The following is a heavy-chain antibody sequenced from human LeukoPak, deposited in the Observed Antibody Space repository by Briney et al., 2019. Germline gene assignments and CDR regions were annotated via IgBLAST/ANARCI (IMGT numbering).Heavy chain of an antibody. D-gene: IGHD5-24*01. J-gene: IGHJ4*02. V-gene: IGHV3-30*04. CDR1: GFTLSSYA. CDR3: ARDRMAAY. Sequence: GRSLRLSCAASGFTLSSYAMHCVRQAPGKGLEWVAVISYDGSNKYYADSVKGRFTISRDNSKNTLYLQMNSLRAEDTAVYYCARDRMAAYWGQGTLVTVSS. CDR2: ISYDGSNK.